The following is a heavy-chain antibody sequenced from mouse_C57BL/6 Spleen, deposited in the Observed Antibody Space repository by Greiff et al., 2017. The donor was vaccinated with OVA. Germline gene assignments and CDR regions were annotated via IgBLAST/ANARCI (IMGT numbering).Heavy chain of an antibody. V-gene: IGHV1-55*01. J-gene: IGHJ4*01. CDR3: ARHRDYAMDY. Sequence: QVQLKQPGAELVKPGASVKMSCKASGYTFTSYWITWVKQRPGQGLEWIGDIYPGSGSTTYNEKFKSKATLTVDTSSSTAYMQLSSLTSEDSAVYYCARHRDYAMDYWGQGTSVTVSS. CDR2: IYPGSGST. CDR1: GYTFTSYW.